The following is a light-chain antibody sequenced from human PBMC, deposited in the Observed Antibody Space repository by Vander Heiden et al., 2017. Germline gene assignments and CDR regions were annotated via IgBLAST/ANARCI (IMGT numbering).Light chain of an antibody. CDR2: DVT. J-gene: IGLJ1*01. CDR3: SSYTTSSTQV. CDR1: SSDVGNDNY. V-gene: IGLV2-14*03. Sequence: SALTQPASVSWSPGQSINISCAGTSSDVGNDNYVSWYQQPPGKAPKLVIYDVTNWPSGVSKRFSGAKSRNTASLTISGLQPEDEADYYCSSYTTSSTQVFGTGTKVTVL.